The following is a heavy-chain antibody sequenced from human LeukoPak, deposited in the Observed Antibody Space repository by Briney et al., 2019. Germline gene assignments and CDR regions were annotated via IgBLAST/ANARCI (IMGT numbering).Heavy chain of an antibody. V-gene: IGHV3-33*01. CDR1: GFTFSSYG. Sequence: GGSLRLSCAASGFTFSSYGMRWVRQAPGKGLEWVAVIWYDGSNKYYADSVKGRFTISRDNSKNTLYLQMNSLRAEDTAVYYCASSMITFGGVIDHDAFDIWGQGTMVTVSS. D-gene: IGHD3-16*02. CDR2: IWYDGSNK. J-gene: IGHJ3*02. CDR3: ASSMITFGGVIDHDAFDI.